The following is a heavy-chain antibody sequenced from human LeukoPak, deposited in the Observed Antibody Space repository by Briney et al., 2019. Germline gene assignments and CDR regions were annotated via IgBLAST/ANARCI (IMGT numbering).Heavy chain of an antibody. J-gene: IGHJ5*02. CDR1: EFTFSTYA. V-gene: IGHV3-30*04. D-gene: IGHD3-10*01. CDR2: ISYDGSIT. Sequence: QSGRSLRLSCAASEFTFSTYAMHWVRQAPGKGLEWVAFISYDGSITYSADSVKGRFSISRDNSKNTLYLQMNSLRAEDTAVYYCAREYYRFGEPGTRWFDPWGQGTLVTVSS. CDR3: AREYYRFGEPGTRWFDP.